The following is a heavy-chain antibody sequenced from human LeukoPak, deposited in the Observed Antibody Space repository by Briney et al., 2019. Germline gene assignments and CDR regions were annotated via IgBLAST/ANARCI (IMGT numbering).Heavy chain of an antibody. D-gene: IGHD4-17*01. CDR3: ARGDPYGDYIHFDY. J-gene: IGHJ4*02. Sequence: SETLSLTCTVSGCSVSSGSYYWSWIRQPPGKGLEWIGYIYYSGSTNYNPSLKSRVTISVDTSKNQFSLKLSSVTAADTAVYYCARGDPYGDYIHFDYWGQGTLVTVSS. CDR1: GCSVSSGSYY. CDR2: IYYSGST. V-gene: IGHV4-61*01.